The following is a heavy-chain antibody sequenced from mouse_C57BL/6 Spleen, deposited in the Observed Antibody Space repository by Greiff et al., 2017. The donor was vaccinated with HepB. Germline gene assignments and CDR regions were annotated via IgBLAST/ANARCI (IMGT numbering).Heavy chain of an antibody. Sequence: EVQLQQSVAELVRPGASVKLSCTASGFNIKNTYMHWVKQRPEQGLEWIGRIDPANGNTKYAPKFQGKATITADTSSNTAYLQLSSLTSEDTAIYYCARSGTTVVEGPYYAMDYWGQGTSVTVSS. CDR2: IDPANGNT. V-gene: IGHV14-3*01. J-gene: IGHJ4*01. D-gene: IGHD1-1*01. CDR3: ARSGTTVVEGPYYAMDY. CDR1: GFNIKNTY.